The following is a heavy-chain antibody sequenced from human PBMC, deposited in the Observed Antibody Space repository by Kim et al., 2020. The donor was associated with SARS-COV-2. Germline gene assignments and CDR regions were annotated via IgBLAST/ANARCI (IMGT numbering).Heavy chain of an antibody. D-gene: IGHD3-22*01. Sequence: GGSLRLSCAASGLSFDSSAMNWVRQAPGKGLEWVAVISYDGRNTDYADSVTGRFTISRDNSKSTLYLQMNSLRAEDTAVYYCARGYYYESLSLSHYYHGMGVWAQGTAVTVSS. V-gene: IGHV3-30-3*01. CDR2: ISYDGRNT. J-gene: IGHJ6*02. CDR3: ARGYYYESLSLSHYYHGMGV. CDR1: GLSFDSSA.